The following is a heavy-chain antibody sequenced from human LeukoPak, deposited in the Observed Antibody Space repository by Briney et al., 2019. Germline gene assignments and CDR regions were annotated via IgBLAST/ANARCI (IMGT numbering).Heavy chain of an antibody. Sequence: ASVKVSCKASGYTFTNHYMHWVRQAPGQGLEWMGWINPNSGGTNYAQKFQGRVIMTRDTSISTAYMELSRLGSDDTAVYYCARGGSTDSIHSCGGNCYFLDYWGQGTLVTVSS. D-gene: IGHD2-21*02. J-gene: IGHJ4*02. CDR2: INPNSGGT. V-gene: IGHV1-2*02. CDR1: GYTFTNHY. CDR3: ARGGSTDSIHSCGGNCYFLDY.